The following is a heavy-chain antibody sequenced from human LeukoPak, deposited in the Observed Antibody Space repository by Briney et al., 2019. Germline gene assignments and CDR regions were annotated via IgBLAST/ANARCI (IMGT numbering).Heavy chain of an antibody. CDR3: ASLVSRVTIGVVVTPYYFDY. Sequence: GASVKVSCKASGYTFTGNYMHWVRQAPGQGLEWMGWINPNSGGTNYAQKFQGRVTMTRDTSISTAYMELSRLRSDDTAVYYCASLVSRVTIGVVVTPYYFDYWGQGTLVTVSS. J-gene: IGHJ4*02. D-gene: IGHD3-22*01. CDR2: INPNSGGT. V-gene: IGHV1-2*02. CDR1: GYTFTGNY.